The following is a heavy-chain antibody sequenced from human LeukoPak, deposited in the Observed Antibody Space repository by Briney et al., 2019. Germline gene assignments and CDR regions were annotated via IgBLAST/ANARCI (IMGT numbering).Heavy chain of an antibody. D-gene: IGHD3-9*01. V-gene: IGHV3-48*02. Sequence: GGSLRLSCAASGFTFRLYSMNWVRQAPGKGLEWVSYIRSSDGAIAYADSVKGRFTISRDDAKNSLYLQMNSLRDEDTAVYYCARHRDWAFDYWGQGTLITVSS. CDR3: ARHRDWAFDY. CDR1: GFTFRLYS. CDR2: IRSSDGAI. J-gene: IGHJ4*02.